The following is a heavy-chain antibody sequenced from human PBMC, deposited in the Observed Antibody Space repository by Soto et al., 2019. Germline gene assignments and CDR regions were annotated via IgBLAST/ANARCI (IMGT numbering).Heavy chain of an antibody. CDR2: INAGNGNT. CDR3: ARDSWQYERWLQSYYFDY. V-gene: IGHV1-3*01. J-gene: IGHJ4*02. D-gene: IGHD5-12*01. Sequence: ASVKVSCKASGYTFTSYAMHWVRQAPGQRREWMGWINAGNGNTKYSQKFHGRVTITRDTSASTAYMELSSLRSEDTAVYYCARDSWQYERWLQSYYFDYWGQGTLVTVSS. CDR1: GYTFTSYA.